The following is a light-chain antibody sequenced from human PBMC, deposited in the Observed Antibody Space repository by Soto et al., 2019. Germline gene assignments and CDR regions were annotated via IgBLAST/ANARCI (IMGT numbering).Light chain of an antibody. J-gene: IGLJ3*02. CDR3: CSYGGSYTWV. CDR2: DVS. Sequence: QSALTQPRSVSGSPGQSVTISCTGASGDVGGYNFVSWYQQHPGKAPTLMIFDVSQRPSGVPDRFSGSKSGNTASLTISGLQAEDEADHYCCSYGGSYTWVFGGGTKLTVL. V-gene: IGLV2-11*01. CDR1: SGDVGGYNF.